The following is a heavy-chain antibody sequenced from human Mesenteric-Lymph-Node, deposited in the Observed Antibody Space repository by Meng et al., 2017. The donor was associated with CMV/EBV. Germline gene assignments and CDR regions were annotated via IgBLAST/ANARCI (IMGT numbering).Heavy chain of an antibody. CDR2: MYYSGST. V-gene: IGHV4-39*01. CDR3: VGGMFGGVIVPHPTDY. J-gene: IGHJ4*02. CDR1: GGSISSSSYY. D-gene: IGHD3-16*02. Sequence: SETLSLTCTVSGGSISSSSYYWCWIRQPPGKGLEWIGSMYYSGSTYYNPSLKSRVTISVDTSKNQFSLKLSSVTAADTAVYYCVGGMFGGVIVPHPTDYWGQGTLVTVSS.